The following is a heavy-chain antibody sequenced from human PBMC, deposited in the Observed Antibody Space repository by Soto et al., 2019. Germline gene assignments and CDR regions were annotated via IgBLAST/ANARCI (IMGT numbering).Heavy chain of an antibody. J-gene: IGHJ3*02. Sequence: GASVKVSCKASGYVFGSYGMSWVRQAPGQGLEWMGWISGYNFNTHYAQKLQGRVTMTTDTSTSTAYMELRSLNSDDTAVYYCARDHMLYDPIRGGPPSAFDIWGQGTMVTVSS. CDR1: GYVFGSYG. CDR3: ARDHMLYDPIRGGPPSAFDI. CDR2: ISGYNFNT. V-gene: IGHV1-18*01. D-gene: IGHD2-8*01.